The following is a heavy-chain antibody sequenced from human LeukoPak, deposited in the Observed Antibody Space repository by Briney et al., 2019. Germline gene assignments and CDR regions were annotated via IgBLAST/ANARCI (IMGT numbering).Heavy chain of an antibody. CDR3: ARADFYGGKDY. CDR2: ISSTSSYI. Sequence: GGSLRLSCAASGFTFSSYSMNWVRQAPGKGLEWVSSISSTSSYIYYADSVKGRFTISRDNAKTSLYLQMNSLRAEATAVYYCARADFYGGKDYWGQGTLVTVSS. V-gene: IGHV3-21*01. J-gene: IGHJ4*02. CDR1: GFTFSSYS. D-gene: IGHD4-23*01.